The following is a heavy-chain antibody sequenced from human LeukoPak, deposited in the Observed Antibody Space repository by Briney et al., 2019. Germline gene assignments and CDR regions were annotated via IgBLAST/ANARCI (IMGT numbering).Heavy chain of an antibody. J-gene: IGHJ4*02. D-gene: IGHD3-22*01. CDR1: GGSISSSSYY. Sequence: PSETLSLTCTVSGGSISSSSYYWGWIRQPPGKGLEWIGSIYYSGSTYYNPSLKSRVTISVDTSKNQFSLKLSSVTAADTAVYYCARLRADVYPYDSSGYYYYFDYWGQGTLVTVSS. V-gene: IGHV4-39*01. CDR2: IYYSGST. CDR3: ARLRADVYPYDSSGYYYYFDY.